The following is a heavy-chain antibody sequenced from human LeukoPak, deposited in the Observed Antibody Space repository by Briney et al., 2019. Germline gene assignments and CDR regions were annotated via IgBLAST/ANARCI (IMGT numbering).Heavy chain of an antibody. CDR1: GYTFTGYY. CDR2: INPNSGGA. J-gene: IGHJ2*01. V-gene: IGHV1-2*02. D-gene: IGHD5-18*01. Sequence: ASVKVSCEASGYTFTGYYLHWVRQAPGQGLEWMGWINPNSGGANYAQKFQGRVTMTRDTSISTAYVDLSRLTSDDTAVYYCARVTDDTALVHWYFNLWGRGTLVTVSS. CDR3: ARVTDDTALVHWYFNL.